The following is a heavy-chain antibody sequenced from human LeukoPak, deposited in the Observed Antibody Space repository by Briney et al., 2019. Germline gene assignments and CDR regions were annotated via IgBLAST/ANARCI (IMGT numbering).Heavy chain of an antibody. V-gene: IGHV3-30*04. CDR2: ISYDGSNK. CDR3: ARDAPPRGWFDP. CDR1: GFTFSSYA. Sequence: PGGSLRLSCAASGFTFSSYAMHWVRQAPGKGLEWVAVISYDGSNKYYADSVKGRFTISRDNSKNTLHLQMNSLRAEDTAVYYCARDAPPRGWFDPWGQGTLVTVSP. J-gene: IGHJ5*02.